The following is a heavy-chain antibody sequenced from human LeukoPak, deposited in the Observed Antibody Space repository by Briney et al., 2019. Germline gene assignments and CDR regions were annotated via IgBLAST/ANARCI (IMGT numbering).Heavy chain of an antibody. CDR1: GFTFSSYS. Sequence: GGSLRLSCAASGFTFSSYSMNWVRQAPGKGLEWVSSISSSSSYIYYADSVRGRLTISRDNAKNSLYLQMNSLRAEDTAVYYCARDHLGGALEANWFDPWGQGTLVTVSS. V-gene: IGHV3-21*01. CDR3: ARDHLGGALEANWFDP. D-gene: IGHD3-16*01. J-gene: IGHJ5*02. CDR2: ISSSSSYI.